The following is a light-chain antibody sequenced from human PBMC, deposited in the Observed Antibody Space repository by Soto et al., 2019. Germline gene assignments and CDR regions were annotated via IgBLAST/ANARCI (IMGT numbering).Light chain of an antibody. CDR1: SSDVGGYNY. V-gene: IGLV2-8*01. J-gene: IGLJ1*01. CDR3: SSYTISNTLPFV. CDR2: EVN. Sequence: QSVLTQPPSASGSPGQSVAISCTGTSSDVGGYNYVSWYQQHPGKAPKLMIYEVNKRPSGVPDRFSGSKSGNTASLTVSGLQAEDEADYYCSSYTISNTLPFVFGTGTKVTVL.